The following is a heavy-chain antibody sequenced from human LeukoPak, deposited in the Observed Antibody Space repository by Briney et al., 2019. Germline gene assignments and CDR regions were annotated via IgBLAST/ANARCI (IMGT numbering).Heavy chain of an antibody. CDR1: GFTVSSNY. CDR3: AKYRYCTATSCPGVFDY. Sequence: PGGSLRLSCAASGFTVSSNYMSWVRQAPGKGLEWVSAISTSGDTTWYADSVKGRFTISRDNSWNTQYLHMNSLRAEDTAVYYCAKYRYCTATSCPGVFDYWGQGTLVTVSS. J-gene: IGHJ4*02. CDR2: ISTSGDTT. D-gene: IGHD2-8*02. V-gene: IGHV3-23*01.